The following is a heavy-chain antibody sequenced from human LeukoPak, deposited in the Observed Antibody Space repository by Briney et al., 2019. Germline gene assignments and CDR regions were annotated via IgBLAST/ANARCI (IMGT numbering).Heavy chain of an antibody. Sequence: PSETLSLTCTVSGGSISSYYWSWIRQPPGKGLEWIGYIYYSGSTNYNPSLKSRVTISVDTSKNQFSLKLRSVTAADTAVYYCARGARLVVAATPGWFDLWGQGTLVTVSS. CDR1: GGSISSYY. V-gene: IGHV4-59*01. J-gene: IGHJ5*02. D-gene: IGHD2-15*01. CDR3: ARGARLVVAATPGWFDL. CDR2: IYYSGST.